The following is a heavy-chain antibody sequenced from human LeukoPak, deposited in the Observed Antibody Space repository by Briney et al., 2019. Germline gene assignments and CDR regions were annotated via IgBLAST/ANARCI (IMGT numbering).Heavy chain of an antibody. CDR1: GYTFTGYY. CDR3: ARVGDDSPPAFDI. Sequence: ASVKVSSKASGYTFTGYYMHWVRQAPGQGLEWMGWINPNSGGTNYAQKFQGRVTMTRDTSISTAYMELSRLRSDDTAVYYCARVGDDSPPAFDIWGQGTMVTVSS. D-gene: IGHD2-15*01. J-gene: IGHJ3*02. V-gene: IGHV1-2*02. CDR2: INPNSGGT.